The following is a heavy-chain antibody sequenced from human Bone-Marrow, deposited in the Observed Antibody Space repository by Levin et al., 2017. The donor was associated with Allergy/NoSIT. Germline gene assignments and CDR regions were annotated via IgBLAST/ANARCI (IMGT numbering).Heavy chain of an antibody. Sequence: SVKVSCKASGGTFRSDVISWVRQAPGQGLEWMGGIITVYGTTNYAHKFQGRVTITADDSTSIGYTELYRLTSEDTAIYYRARQPPRGYNYGWGWVDPWGQGTLITVSS. CDR3: ARQPPRGYNYGWGWVDP. CDR1: GGTFRSDV. J-gene: IGHJ5*02. CDR2: IITVYGTT. D-gene: IGHD5-18*01. V-gene: IGHV1-69*13.